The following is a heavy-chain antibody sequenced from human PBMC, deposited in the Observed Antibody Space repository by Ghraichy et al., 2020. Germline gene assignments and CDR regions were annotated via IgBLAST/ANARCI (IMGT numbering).Heavy chain of an antibody. V-gene: IGHV3-23*01. Sequence: GGSLRLSCTASGFMFSSYAMSWVRQAPGKGLEWISAISGSAIRTFYANSVKGRFTISRENSKDTIYLEINSRRAEDTAIYYCAREGSCSGDVCSPILAYWRQGPLLTVPS. CDR2: ISGSAIRT. D-gene: IGHD2-15*01. CDR3: AREGSCSGDVCSPILAY. J-gene: IGHJ4*02. CDR1: GFMFSSYA.